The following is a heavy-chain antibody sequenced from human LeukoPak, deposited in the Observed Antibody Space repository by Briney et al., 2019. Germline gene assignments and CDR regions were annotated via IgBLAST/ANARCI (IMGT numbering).Heavy chain of an antibody. CDR2: IIPIFGTA. CDR3: ARGLEMATIGAFDI. D-gene: IGHD5-24*01. V-gene: IGHV1-69*05. CDR1: GGTFSSYA. J-gene: IGHJ3*02. Sequence: ASVKVSCKASGGTFSSYAISWVRQAPGQGLEWMGGIIPIFGTANYAQKFQGRVTITTDESTSTAYMELSSLRSEDTAVYYCARGLEMATIGAFDIWGQGTMVTVSS.